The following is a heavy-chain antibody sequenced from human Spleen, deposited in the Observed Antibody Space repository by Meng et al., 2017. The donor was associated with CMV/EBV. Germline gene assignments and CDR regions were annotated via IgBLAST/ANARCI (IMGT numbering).Heavy chain of an antibody. CDR2: ISSSGSTI. D-gene: IGHD5-24*01. CDR1: GFTFSDDS. J-gene: IGHJ4*02. Sequence: GESLKISCAVSGFTFSDDSMSWIRQAPGKGLEWISDISSSGSTIYYADSVKGRFTISRDNAKNSLYLQMNSLRVEDSGMYYCARIPVDTAFFIQEFYFDNWGQGILVTVSS. CDR3: ARIPVDTAFFIQEFYFDN. V-gene: IGHV3-11*01.